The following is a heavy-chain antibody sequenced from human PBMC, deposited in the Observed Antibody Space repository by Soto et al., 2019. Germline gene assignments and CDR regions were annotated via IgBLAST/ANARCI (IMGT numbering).Heavy chain of an antibody. CDR2: IKSKTDGGTT. Sequence: SLRLSCAASGFTFSNAWMSWVRQAPGKGLEWVGRIKSKTDGGTTDYAAPVKGRFTISRDDSKNTLYLQMNSLKTEDTAVHYCTSQGGYSSGWYYYGMDVWGQGTTVTVSS. CDR1: GFTFSNAW. J-gene: IGHJ6*02. D-gene: IGHD6-19*01. V-gene: IGHV3-15*01. CDR3: TSQGGYSSGWYYYGMDV.